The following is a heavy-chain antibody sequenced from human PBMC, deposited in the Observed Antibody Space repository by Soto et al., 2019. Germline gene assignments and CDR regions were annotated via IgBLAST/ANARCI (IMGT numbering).Heavy chain of an antibody. CDR3: ARVDTAMVLFDY. CDR1: GGSISSGDYY. V-gene: IGHV4-30-4*01. D-gene: IGHD5-18*01. CDR2: IYYSGST. J-gene: IGHJ4*02. Sequence: LSLTFTVSGGSISSGDYYWSWIRQPPGKGLEWIGYIYYSGSTYYNPSLKSRVTISVDTSKNQFSLKLSSVTAADTAVYYCARVDTAMVLFDYWGQGTLVTVSS.